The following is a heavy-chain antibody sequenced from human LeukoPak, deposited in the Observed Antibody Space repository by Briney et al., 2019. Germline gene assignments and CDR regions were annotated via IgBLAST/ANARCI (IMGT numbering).Heavy chain of an antibody. V-gene: IGHV4-4*07. Sequence: SETLSLTCTASGGSISNYYWSWIRQPAGKGLEWIGRISNSGSTNYNLVHKSRVTMSVDTSKNQFSLKLSSVTAADTAVYYCARFSRFTGYNWFVPWGQGTLVTVSS. CDR3: ARFSRFTGYNWFVP. J-gene: IGHJ5*02. D-gene: IGHD3-3*01. CDR1: GGSISNYY. CDR2: ISNSGST.